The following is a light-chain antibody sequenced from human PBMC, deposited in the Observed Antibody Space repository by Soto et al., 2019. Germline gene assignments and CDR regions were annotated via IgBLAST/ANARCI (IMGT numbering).Light chain of an antibody. V-gene: IGKV1-27*01. CDR2: DAS. CDR1: QAISNY. J-gene: IGKJ1*01. CDR3: QKYNSAPWT. Sequence: DIQMTQSPSSLSASVGDRVTITCRASQAISNYLAWYQQKPGKVPKLLIYDASTLQTGVPSRFSSSRSWADFTLIISSGQHEDGARYYCQKYNSAPWTFGQGTKVEIK.